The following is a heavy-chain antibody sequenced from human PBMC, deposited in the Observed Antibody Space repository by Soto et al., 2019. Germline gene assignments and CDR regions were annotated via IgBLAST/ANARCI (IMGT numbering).Heavy chain of an antibody. V-gene: IGHV3-23*01. J-gene: IGHJ4*02. CDR3: AKDRYLEPQYYFDY. CDR2: ISGSGGST. Sequence: GGSLRLSCAASGFTFSSYAISWVRQAPLKGLEWVSGISGSGGSTYYADTVKGRFTISRDNSKITLYLQMNSLRADDTAVYYCAKDRYLEPQYYFDYWGQGTLVTVSS. D-gene: IGHD1-20*01. CDR1: GFTFSSYA.